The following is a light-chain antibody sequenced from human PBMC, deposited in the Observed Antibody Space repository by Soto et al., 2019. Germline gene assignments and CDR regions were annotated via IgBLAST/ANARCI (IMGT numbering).Light chain of an antibody. J-gene: IGKJ4*01. CDR2: GAS. CDR1: QSISRSF. Sequence: EFVLTQSPGKLSLSPGERATLSCRASQSISRSFLAWYQQKPGQAPRLLIYGASSRGTGIPDRFSGSGSGTDFTLTISRLEPEDFAVYYCQQYGSSPPLTFGGGNKVEIK. V-gene: IGKV3-20*01. CDR3: QQYGSSPPLT.